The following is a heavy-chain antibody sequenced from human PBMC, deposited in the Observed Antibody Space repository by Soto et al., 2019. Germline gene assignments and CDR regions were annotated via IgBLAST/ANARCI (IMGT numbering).Heavy chain of an antibody. V-gene: IGHV4-30-2*01. CDR3: ARGSRGNYYGSGTLPYYFDY. CDR1: GGSISSGGYS. J-gene: IGHJ4*02. Sequence: SETLSLTCAVSGGSISSGGYSWSWIRQPPGKGLEWIGYIYHSGSTYYNPSLKSRVTISIDRSKNQFSLKLSSVTAADTAVYYCARGSRGNYYGSGTLPYYFDYWGQGTLVTVSS. CDR2: IYHSGST. D-gene: IGHD3-10*01.